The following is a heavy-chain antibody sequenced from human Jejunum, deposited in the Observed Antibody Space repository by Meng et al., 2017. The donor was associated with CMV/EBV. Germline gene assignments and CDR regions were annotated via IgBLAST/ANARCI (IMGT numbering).Heavy chain of an antibody. CDR1: GYTFFRYG. CDR3: TRGAGNSWYRSLFDY. J-gene: IGHJ4*02. Sequence: GYTFFRYGINWVRQAPGQGLEWMGWISGYNGNTNYAQKFQDRLTMTTDTSTSTAYMDLRSLRSDDTAVYYCTRGAGNSWYRSLFDYWGQGTLVTVSS. CDR2: ISGYNGNT. D-gene: IGHD6-13*01. V-gene: IGHV1-18*01.